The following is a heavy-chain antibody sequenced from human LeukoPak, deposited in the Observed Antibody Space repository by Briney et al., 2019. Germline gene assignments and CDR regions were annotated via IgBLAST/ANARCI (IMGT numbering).Heavy chain of an antibody. V-gene: IGHV5-51*01. D-gene: IGHD3-22*01. CDR3: ARVDSSGYYLHAFDI. Sequence: GESLQISCKGSGYSFTSYWIGWVRQMPGKGLKWMGIIYPGDSDTRYSPSFQGQVTISADKSISTAYLQWSSLKASDTAMYYCARVDSSGYYLHAFDIWGQGTMVTVSS. CDR2: IYPGDSDT. CDR1: GYSFTSYW. J-gene: IGHJ3*02.